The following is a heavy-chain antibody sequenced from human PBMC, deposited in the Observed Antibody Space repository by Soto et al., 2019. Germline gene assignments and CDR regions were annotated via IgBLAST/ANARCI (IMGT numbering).Heavy chain of an antibody. Sequence: GSLRLSCAASGFTFSNAWMSRVRQAPGKGLEWVGRIKSKTDGGTTDYAAPVKGRFTISRDDSKNTLYLQMNSLKTEDTAVYYFAKSQTRGDSLFFEYWGQGTLDTVS. CDR2: IKSKTDGGTT. CDR1: GFTFSNAW. V-gene: IGHV3-15*01. CDR3: AKSQTRGDSLFFEY. J-gene: IGHJ4*02. D-gene: IGHD2-21*02.